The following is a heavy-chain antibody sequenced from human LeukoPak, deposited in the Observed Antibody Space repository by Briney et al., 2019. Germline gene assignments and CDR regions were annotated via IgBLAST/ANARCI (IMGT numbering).Heavy chain of an antibody. V-gene: IGHV3-21*01. Sequence: GESLRLSCAASGFTFSSYSMNWVRQAPGKGLEWVSSISSSSSYIYYADSVKGRFTISRDNAKNSLYLQMNSLRAEDTAVYYCARERGGGKYSSSWPFDYWGQGTLVTVSS. CDR1: GFTFSSYS. CDR3: ARERGGGKYSSSWPFDY. D-gene: IGHD6-13*01. CDR2: ISSSSSYI. J-gene: IGHJ4*02.